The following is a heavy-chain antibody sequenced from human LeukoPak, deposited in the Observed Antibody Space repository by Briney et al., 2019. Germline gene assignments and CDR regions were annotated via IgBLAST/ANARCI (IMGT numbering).Heavy chain of an antibody. Sequence: GGSLRLSCAASGFTFSSYGMHWVRQASGKGLEWVGVISYDGSNKYYADSVKGRFTISRDNSKNTLYLQMNSLRAEDTAVYYCAKEIYFGSGSYPDYWGQGTLVTVSS. CDR3: AKEIYFGSGSYPDY. V-gene: IGHV3-30*18. CDR1: GFTFSSYG. CDR2: ISYDGSNK. J-gene: IGHJ4*02. D-gene: IGHD3-10*01.